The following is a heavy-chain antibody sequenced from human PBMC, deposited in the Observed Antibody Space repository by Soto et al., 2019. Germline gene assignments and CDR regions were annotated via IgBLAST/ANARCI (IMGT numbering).Heavy chain of an antibody. CDR1: GYTFTSYG. Sequence: ASLKVYCKSSGYTFTSYGISGVRQAAGEGLEWMGWISAYNGNTNYAQKLQGRVTMTTDTSTSTAYMELRSLRSDDTAVYYCARDLYDYVWGASPYGMDVWGQGTTVTVSS. CDR2: ISAYNGNT. D-gene: IGHD3-16*01. J-gene: IGHJ6*02. V-gene: IGHV1-18*01. CDR3: ARDLYDYVWGASPYGMDV.